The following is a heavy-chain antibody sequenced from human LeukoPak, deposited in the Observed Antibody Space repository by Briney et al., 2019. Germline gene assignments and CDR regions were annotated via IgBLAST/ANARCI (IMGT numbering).Heavy chain of an antibody. V-gene: IGHV3-48*01. J-gene: IGHJ5*01. CDR3: AKGSPRGGFDS. CDR1: DLTFSTFT. Sequence: GGSLRHSCAASDLTFSTFTMHWVRQAPGKGLEWLSSISSSSRTINYADSVQGRFTVSRDNANSSMFLQMNELRREDTAVYYCAKGSPRGGFDSWGQGTLVTVSS. CDR2: ISSSSRTI. D-gene: IGHD1-14*01.